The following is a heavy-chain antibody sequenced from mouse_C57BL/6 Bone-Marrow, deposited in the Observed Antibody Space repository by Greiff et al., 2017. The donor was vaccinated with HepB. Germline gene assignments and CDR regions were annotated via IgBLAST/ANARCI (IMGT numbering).Heavy chain of an antibody. CDR1: GFTFSDYG. CDR2: ISSGSSTI. Sequence: EVQLQESGGGLVKPGGSLKLSCAASGFTFSDYGMHWVRQAPEKGLEWVAYISSGSSTIYYADTVKSRFTISRDNAKNTLFLQMTSVRSEDTAVYYCARNDPWFAYWGQGTLVTVSA. CDR3: ARNDPWFAY. J-gene: IGHJ3*01. V-gene: IGHV5-17*01. D-gene: IGHD2-12*01.